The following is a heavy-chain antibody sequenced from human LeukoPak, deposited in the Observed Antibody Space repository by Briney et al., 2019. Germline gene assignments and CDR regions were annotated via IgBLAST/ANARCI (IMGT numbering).Heavy chain of an antibody. CDR1: GFTFSSYA. Sequence: PGGSLRLSCAASGFTFSSYAMSWVRQAPGKGLEWVSATGGDGSRTFYADFVMGRFTISRDNSKNTLYLRVDSLRAEDTAVYYCAKYRPGTYYRGPGMDVWGQGTTVTVSS. CDR2: TGGDGSRT. J-gene: IGHJ6*02. V-gene: IGHV3-23*01. CDR3: AKYRPGTYYRGPGMDV. D-gene: IGHD3-10*01.